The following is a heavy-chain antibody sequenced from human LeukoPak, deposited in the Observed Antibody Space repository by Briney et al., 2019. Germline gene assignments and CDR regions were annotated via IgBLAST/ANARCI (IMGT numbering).Heavy chain of an antibody. V-gene: IGHV5-51*01. CDR3: ARRANGPRRHNAFDI. J-gene: IGHJ3*02. D-gene: IGHD2-8*01. Sequence: GESLKISCKGSGYRFTSYWIDWVRQMPGKGLEWMGIISSGNSDTIYSPSFQGQVTISADKSISTAYLQWSSLEASDTAMYYCARRANGPRRHNAFDIWGQGTMVTVSS. CDR1: GYRFTSYW. CDR2: ISSGNSDT.